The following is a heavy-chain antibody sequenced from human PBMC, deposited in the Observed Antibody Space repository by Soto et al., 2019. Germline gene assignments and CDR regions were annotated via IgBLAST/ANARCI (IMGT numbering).Heavy chain of an antibody. J-gene: IGHJ1*01. CDR3: AREAYCGGDCPEAEYFQH. CDR2: ISGSGGST. V-gene: IGHV3-23*01. CDR1: GFTFSSYA. Sequence: PGGSLRLSCAASGFTFSSYAMSWVRQAPGKGLEWVSAISGSGGSTYYADSVKGRFTISRDNSKNTLYLQMNSLRADDTAVYYCAREAYCGGDCPEAEYFQHWGQGTLVTVSS. D-gene: IGHD2-21*02.